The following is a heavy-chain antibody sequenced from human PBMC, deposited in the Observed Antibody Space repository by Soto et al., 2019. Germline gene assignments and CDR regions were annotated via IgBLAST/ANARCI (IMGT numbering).Heavy chain of an antibody. CDR2: IRSKANSYAT. CDR1: GFTFSGSA. J-gene: IGHJ3*02. V-gene: IGHV3-73*02. D-gene: IGHD4-17*01. CDR3: TRLDYGDEGGDAFDI. Sequence: VQLVESGGGLVQPGGSLKLSCAASGFTFSGSAMHWVRQASGKGLEWVGRIRSKANSYATAYAASVKGRFTISRDDSKNTAYLQMNSLKTEDTAVYYCTRLDYGDEGGDAFDIWGQGTMVTVSS.